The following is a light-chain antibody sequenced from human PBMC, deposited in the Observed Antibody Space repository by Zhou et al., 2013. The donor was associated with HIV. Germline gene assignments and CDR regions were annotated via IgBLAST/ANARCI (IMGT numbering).Light chain of an antibody. CDR1: PGIDTY. V-gene: IGKV1-13*02. J-gene: IGKJ1*01. CDR2: DVS. Sequence: IQLTQSPSLLSASVGDRVTITCRASPGIDTYLAWYQQKPGKPPKVLIYDVSILTSGVPSRFSGTGSGTDFTLTISSLQPEDFATYYCQQYNSYWTFGQGTKVEIK. CDR3: QQYNSYWT.